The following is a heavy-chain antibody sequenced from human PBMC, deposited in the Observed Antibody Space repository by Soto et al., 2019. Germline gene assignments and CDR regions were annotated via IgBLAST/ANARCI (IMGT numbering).Heavy chain of an antibody. V-gene: IGHV4-59*01. D-gene: IGHD2-15*01. Sequence: QVQLQESGPGLVKPSETLSLTCTVSGGSISSYYWSWIRQPPGKGLEWIGYIYYSGSTNYNPSLKSRVTISVDTSKHQFALELTSVTAADTAVYYCARHCSGGSCSRRDAFDIWGQGTMVTVSS. CDR1: GGSISSYY. J-gene: IGHJ3*02. CDR3: ARHCSGGSCSRRDAFDI. CDR2: IYYSGST.